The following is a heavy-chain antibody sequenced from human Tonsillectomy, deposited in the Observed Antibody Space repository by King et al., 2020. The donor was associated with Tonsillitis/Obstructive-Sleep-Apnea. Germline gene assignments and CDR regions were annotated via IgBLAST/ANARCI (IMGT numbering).Heavy chain of an antibody. D-gene: IGHD3-3*01. Sequence: HVQLQESGPGLVKPSETLSLTCTVSGGSISSYYWSWIRQPPGKGLEWIGYIYYSGSTNYNPSLKSRVTISVDTSKNQFSLKLSSVTAADTAVYYCARGPKRGVVISSYYYYMDVWGKGTTVTVSS. V-gene: IGHV4-59*01. CDR2: IYYSGST. J-gene: IGHJ6*03. CDR1: GGSISSYY. CDR3: ARGPKRGVVISSYYYYMDV.